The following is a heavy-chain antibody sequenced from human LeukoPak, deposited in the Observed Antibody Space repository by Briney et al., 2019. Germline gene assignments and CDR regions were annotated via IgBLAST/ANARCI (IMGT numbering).Heavy chain of an antibody. CDR1: EYTFTNYW. D-gene: IGHD1-1*01. V-gene: IGHV5-51*01. CDR2: IYPGESAA. Sequence: GESLKISCRGSEYTFTNYWIGWVRQMPGKGLEWMGIIYPGESAARYSPSFQGQVTISVDQSISTTYLQWSSLKASDTAIYYCARPGQRTDNAGWNHFDYWGQGTLVTVSS. J-gene: IGHJ4*02. CDR3: ARPGQRTDNAGWNHFDY.